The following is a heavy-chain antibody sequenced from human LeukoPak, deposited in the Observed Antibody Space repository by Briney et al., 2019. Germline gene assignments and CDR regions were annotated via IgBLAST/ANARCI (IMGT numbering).Heavy chain of an antibody. CDR2: DYHSGIT. CDR3: ARPDYLRYCSGDSCQSRLDAFDI. V-gene: IGHV4-59*08. J-gene: IGHJ3*02. CDR1: GGSLDSYY. Sequence: SETLSLTCTISGGSLDSYYWNWIRQTPGKGLQYIGWDYHSGITRYNPSLKSRVTISVDKSKNQFSLELRSVTAADTAVYYCARPDYLRYCSGDSCQSRLDAFDIWGQGTMVTVSS. D-gene: IGHD2-15*01.